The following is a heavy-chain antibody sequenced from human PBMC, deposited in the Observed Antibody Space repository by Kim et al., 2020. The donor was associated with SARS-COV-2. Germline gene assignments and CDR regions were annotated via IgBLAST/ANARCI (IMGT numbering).Heavy chain of an antibody. CDR2: IYWDDDK. V-gene: IGHV2-5*02. J-gene: IGHJ4*02. D-gene: IGHD3-10*01. CDR3: AHRRTPWFGALFDY. Sequence: SGPTLVNPTQTLTLTSTFSGFSLSTSGVGVGWIRQPPGKALEWLALIYWDDDKRYSPSLKSRLTITKDTSKNQVVLTMTNMDPVDTATYYCAHRRTPWFGALFDYWGQGTLVTVSS. CDR1: GFSLSTSGVG.